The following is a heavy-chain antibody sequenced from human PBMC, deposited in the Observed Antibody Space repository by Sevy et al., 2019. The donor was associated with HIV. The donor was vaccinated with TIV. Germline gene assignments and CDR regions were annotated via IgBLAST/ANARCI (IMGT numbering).Heavy chain of an antibody. CDR3: ARYYDTSGYPWFDP. D-gene: IGHD3-22*01. CDR1: GETYSRYA. Sequence: ASVQVSCRASGETYSRYAISWVRQAPGQGLEWMGGIIPLFGTTNYAQNFQGRVTITPDESTSTAYMERSSLGSEDTAVYYWARYYDTSGYPWFDPWGQGTLVTVSS. CDR2: IIPLFGTT. J-gene: IGHJ5*02. V-gene: IGHV1-69*13.